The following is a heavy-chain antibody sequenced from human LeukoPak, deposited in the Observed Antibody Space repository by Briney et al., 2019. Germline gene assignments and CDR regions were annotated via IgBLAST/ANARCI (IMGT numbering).Heavy chain of an antibody. Sequence: GGSLRLSCAASGFTFSNYDMYWVRQAPGKGREWVAVISYDGSKKYNEDSAKGRFTISRDNSRNTLFLQMNSLRAGDTAVNYCAKDSGVGYYDTSGFYVYYNDMDVWGQGTTVTVSS. D-gene: IGHD3-22*01. V-gene: IGHV3-30*18. CDR3: AKDSGVGYYDTSGFYVYYNDMDV. CDR2: ISYDGSKK. J-gene: IGHJ6*02. CDR1: GFTFSNYD.